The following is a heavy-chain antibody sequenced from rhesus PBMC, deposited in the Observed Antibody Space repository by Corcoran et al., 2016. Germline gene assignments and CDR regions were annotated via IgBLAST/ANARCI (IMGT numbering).Heavy chain of an antibody. CDR2: IRSEGST. CDR3: GSLENLFDV. CDR1: GASVSGYW. J-gene: IGHJ5-1*01. V-gene: IGHV4S6*01. Sequence: QVQLQQWGGGLVKPSETLSRTCDVYGASVSGYWGGWIRQPPGKGLEWIGRIRSEGSTNYNPSLKSRVTISIDTSKNQFSLKLRSVTASDTALYYCGSLENLFDVWGPGVLVSVSS.